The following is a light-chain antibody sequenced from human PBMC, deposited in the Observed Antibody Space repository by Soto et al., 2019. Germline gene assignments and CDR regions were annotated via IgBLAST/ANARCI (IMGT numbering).Light chain of an antibody. CDR1: SSDVGGYNF. J-gene: IGLJ1*01. V-gene: IGLV2-8*01. CDR3: SSYAGSNMGV. Sequence: LTQPPSASGSPGQSVTISCTGTSSDVGGYNFVSWYQQQPGKAPKLIIYEVTQRPPGVPDRFSGSKSGNTASLTVSGLQAEDEAEYYCSSYAGSNMGVFGTGTKVTV. CDR2: EVT.